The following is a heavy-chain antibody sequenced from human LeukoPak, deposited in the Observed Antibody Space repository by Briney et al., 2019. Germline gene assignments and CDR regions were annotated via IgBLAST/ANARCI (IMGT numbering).Heavy chain of an antibody. V-gene: IGHV3-48*03. J-gene: IGHJ5*02. CDR2: ISRGGDTI. CDR1: GFTFSSYE. Sequence: PGGSLRLSCAASGFTFSSYEMNWVRQAPGKGLEWISDISRGGDTINYVDSVKGRFTMSRDNAKNSLDLQMNSLRAEDTAVYYCARRITKIRGFRSLHGFDPWGQGTLVIVSS. D-gene: IGHD3-10*01. CDR3: ARRITKIRGFRSLHGFDP.